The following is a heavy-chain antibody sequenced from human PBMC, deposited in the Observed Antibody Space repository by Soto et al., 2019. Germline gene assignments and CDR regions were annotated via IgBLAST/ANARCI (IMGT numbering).Heavy chain of an antibody. CDR2: INPDGSAT. J-gene: IGHJ4*02. D-gene: IGHD5-18*01. V-gene: IGHV3-74*01. CDR1: GFTFSSYW. Sequence: LRLSCAASGFTFSSYWMHWVRQAPGKGLVWVSRINPDGSATNYADSVKGRFTISRGNAKNTLYLQMNSLRAEDTAVFYCGRGGSDSPMAPGYWGQGTLVTVSS. CDR3: GRGGSDSPMAPGY.